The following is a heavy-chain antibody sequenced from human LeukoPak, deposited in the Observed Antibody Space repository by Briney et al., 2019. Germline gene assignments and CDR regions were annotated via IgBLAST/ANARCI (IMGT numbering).Heavy chain of an antibody. Sequence: PGGSLRLSCAASGFTISSYAMNWVRQAPGKGLEWVAVISYDGSNKYYADSVKGRFTISRDNSKNTLYLQMNSLRAGDTAVYYCAKSGPGPSTYYYDSSGYYQIDYWGQGTLVTVSS. V-gene: IGHV3-30-3*02. CDR2: ISYDGSNK. D-gene: IGHD3-22*01. J-gene: IGHJ4*02. CDR1: GFTISSYA. CDR3: AKSGPGPSTYYYDSSGYYQIDY.